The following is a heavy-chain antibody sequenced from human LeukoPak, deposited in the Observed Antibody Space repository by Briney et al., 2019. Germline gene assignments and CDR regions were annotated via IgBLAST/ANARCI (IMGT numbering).Heavy chain of an antibody. V-gene: IGHV4-39*01. CDR2: MYYSGNT. Sequence: SETLSLTCTVSGDSISSSNYYWGWIRQPPGKGLEWIGSMYYSGNTYYNPSLKSRVTISVDTSKNQFSLKLSSVTAADTAVYYCARRKWELVDYGMDVWGQGTTVTVSS. D-gene: IGHD1-26*01. CDR3: ARRKWELVDYGMDV. J-gene: IGHJ6*02. CDR1: GDSISSSNYY.